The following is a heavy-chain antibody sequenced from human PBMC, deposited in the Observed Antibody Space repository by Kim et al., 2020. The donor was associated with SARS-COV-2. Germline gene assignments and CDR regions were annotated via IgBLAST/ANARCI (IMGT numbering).Heavy chain of an antibody. CDR2: IYHSGST. D-gene: IGHD6-13*01. CDR1: GGSISSSNW. V-gene: IGHV4-4*02. J-gene: IGHJ5*02. CDR3: AREEKRQLVQGTRFDP. Sequence: SETLSLTCAVSGGSISSSNWWSWVRQPPGKGLEWIGEIYHSGSTNYNPSLKSRVTISVDKSKNQFSLKLSSVTAADTAVYYCAREEKRQLVQGTRFDPWGQGTLVTVSS.